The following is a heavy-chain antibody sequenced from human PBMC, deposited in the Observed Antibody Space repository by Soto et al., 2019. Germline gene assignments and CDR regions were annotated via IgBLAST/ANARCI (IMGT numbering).Heavy chain of an antibody. J-gene: IGHJ4*02. V-gene: IGHV4-39*01. CDR2: IYYSGST. CDR3: ARHEGSVVPAAMTDFDY. D-gene: IGHD2-2*01. CDR1: GGSISSSSYY. Sequence: SETLSLTCTVSGGSISSSSYYWGWIRQPPGKGLEWIGSIYYSGSTYYNPSLKSRVTMSVDTSKNQFSLKLSSVTAADTAVYYCARHEGSVVPAAMTDFDYWGQGTLVTVSS.